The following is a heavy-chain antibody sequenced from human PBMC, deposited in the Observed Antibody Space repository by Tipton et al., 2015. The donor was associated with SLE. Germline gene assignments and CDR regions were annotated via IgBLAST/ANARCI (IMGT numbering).Heavy chain of an antibody. V-gene: IGHV4-59*08. CDR1: GGSISSYY. CDR2: IYYTGIT. Sequence: GLVKPSETLSLSCSVSGGSISSYYWTWIRQPPGKGLEWIGYIYYTGITNYNPSLKSRVTLSVDTYRNQFSLKLNSVTAADTAVYSCARGGIPYSASWYGYFFDYWGLGSLVTVSS. CDR3: ARGGIPYSASWYGYFFDY. D-gene: IGHD6-13*01. J-gene: IGHJ4*02.